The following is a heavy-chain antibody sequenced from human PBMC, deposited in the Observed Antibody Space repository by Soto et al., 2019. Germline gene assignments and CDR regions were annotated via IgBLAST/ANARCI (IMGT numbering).Heavy chain of an antibody. Sequence: EVQLVESGGGLVQPRGSLRLSCVASGFTFSTDTMNWVRQAPGKGLEWVAHISVSGATRYYADSVKGRFTISRDNAKTSLYLQMDSLRNEDTAVYYCARVFGSGFDYWGQGTLVTVSS. CDR2: ISVSGATR. V-gene: IGHV3-48*02. J-gene: IGHJ4*02. CDR3: ARVFGSGFDY. D-gene: IGHD6-19*01. CDR1: GFTFSTDT.